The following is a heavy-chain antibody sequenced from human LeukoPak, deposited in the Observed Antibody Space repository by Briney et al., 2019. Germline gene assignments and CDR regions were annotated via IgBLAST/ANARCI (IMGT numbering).Heavy chain of an antibody. CDR1: GGSISSYY. CDR3: ARLFITSSEYFQH. J-gene: IGHJ1*01. D-gene: IGHD2-2*01. Sequence: SETLSLTCTVSGGSISSYYWSWLRQPPGKGLEWIGYIYYSGSTNYNPSLKSRVTVSVDTSKNQFSLRLRSVTAADTAVYYCARLFITSSEYFQHWGQGTLVTVSS. V-gene: IGHV4-59*08. CDR2: IYYSGST.